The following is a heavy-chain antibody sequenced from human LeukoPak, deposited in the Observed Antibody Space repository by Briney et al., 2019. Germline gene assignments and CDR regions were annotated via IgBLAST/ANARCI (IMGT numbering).Heavy chain of an antibody. Sequence: GGSLRLSCAASGFTVSSNYMSWVRQAPGKGLEWVSVIYSGGSTYYADSVKGRFTISRDNSKNTLYLRMNSLRAEDTAVYYCASSSPWIGSLGGMDVWGQGTTVTVSS. CDR1: GFTVSSNY. CDR2: IYSGGST. CDR3: ASSSPWIGSLGGMDV. D-gene: IGHD3-10*01. J-gene: IGHJ6*02. V-gene: IGHV3-66*01.